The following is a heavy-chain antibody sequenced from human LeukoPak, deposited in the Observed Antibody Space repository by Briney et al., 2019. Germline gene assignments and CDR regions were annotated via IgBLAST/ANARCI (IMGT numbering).Heavy chain of an antibody. V-gene: IGHV4-39*07. D-gene: IGHD3-22*01. Sequence: PSETLSLTCTVSGGSISSSSYYWGWIRQPPGKGLEWIGSIYYSGSTYYNPSLKSRVTISVDTSKNQFSLKLSSVTAADTAVYYCARDGYYYDSSGYPGAFDIWGQGTMVTVSS. CDR2: IYYSGST. CDR1: GGSISSSSYY. J-gene: IGHJ3*02. CDR3: ARDGYYYDSSGYPGAFDI.